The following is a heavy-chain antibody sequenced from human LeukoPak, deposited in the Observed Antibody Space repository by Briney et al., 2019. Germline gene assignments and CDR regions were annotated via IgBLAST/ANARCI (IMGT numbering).Heavy chain of an antibody. V-gene: IGHV1-69*13. CDR1: GGTFSSYA. Sequence: ASVKVSCKASGGTFSSYAISWVRQAPGQGLEWMGGIIPIFGTANYAQKFQGRVTITADESTSTAYMELSSLRSEDTAVYYCATLRGYSYGAGNWFDPWGQGTLVTVSS. CDR2: IIPIFGTA. D-gene: IGHD5-18*01. CDR3: ATLRGYSYGAGNWFDP. J-gene: IGHJ5*02.